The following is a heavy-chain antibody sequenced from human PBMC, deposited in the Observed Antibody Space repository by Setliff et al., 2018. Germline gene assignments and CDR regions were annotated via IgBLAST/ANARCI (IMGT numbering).Heavy chain of an antibody. V-gene: IGHV1-2*02. CDR1: GYPFIGYF. Sequence: ASVKVSCKASGYPFIGYFMHWVRQAPGQGLEWMGGINPKTGDTLYAPKFQGRVTMTRDRSSNTAYMDLSRLTSDDTAVYYCARDGASWLNWFDPWGQGTLVTVSS. CDR2: INPKTGDT. D-gene: IGHD2-2*01. CDR3: ARDGASWLNWFDP. J-gene: IGHJ5*02.